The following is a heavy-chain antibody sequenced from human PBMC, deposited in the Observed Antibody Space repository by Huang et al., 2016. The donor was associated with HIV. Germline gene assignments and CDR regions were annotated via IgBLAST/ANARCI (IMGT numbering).Heavy chain of an antibody. Sequence: QVLLVQSGAEVRKPGSSVKVSCTAFGGTFSSYAISWVRPAPGQGLEWMGGIIPIFGTANYTQKFQGRVTITVDESTNTGYMELTRLTSEDTAVYYCARTAYSYGFRQGYNWFDPWGQGTPVTVSS. CDR1: GGTFSSYA. V-gene: IGHV1-69*13. J-gene: IGHJ5*02. CDR3: ARTAYSYGFRQGYNWFDP. D-gene: IGHD5-18*01. CDR2: IIPIFGTA.